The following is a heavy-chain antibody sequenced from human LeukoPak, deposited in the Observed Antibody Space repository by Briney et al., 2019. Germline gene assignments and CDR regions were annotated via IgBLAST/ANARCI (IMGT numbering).Heavy chain of an antibody. D-gene: IGHD3-10*01. CDR3: AKVYYGSGSYFDY. CDR1: GFTFSSHA. Sequence: GGSLRLSCAASGFTFSSHAMTWVRQAPGKGLEWVSALYARGGNTYYSDSVKGRFTISRDNSKNTLHLQMDNLRAEDTAVYYCAKVYYGSGSYFDYWGQGTLVTVSS. CDR2: LYARGGNT. V-gene: IGHV3-23*01. J-gene: IGHJ4*02.